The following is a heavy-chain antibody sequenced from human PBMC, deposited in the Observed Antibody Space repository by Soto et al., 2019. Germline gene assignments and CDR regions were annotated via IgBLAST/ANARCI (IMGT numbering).Heavy chain of an antibody. CDR2: IYHSGST. D-gene: IGHD3-16*01. J-gene: IGHJ5*02. CDR3: ARVVVPRTIWGYNCLDH. Sequence: PSETLSLTCAVSGGSISSGGYSWSWIRQPPGKGLEWIGYIYHSGSTFYNPSLKSRVTISIDKSKNQFSLKLGSVTAADTAVYYSARVVVPRTIWGYNCLDHCGQGTLVTVYS. V-gene: IGHV4-30-2*01. CDR1: GGSISSGGYS.